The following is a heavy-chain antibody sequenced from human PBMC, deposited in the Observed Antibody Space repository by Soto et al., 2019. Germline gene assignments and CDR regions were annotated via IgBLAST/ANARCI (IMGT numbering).Heavy chain of an antibody. D-gene: IGHD3-3*01. CDR2: FNPNSGET. Sequence: QVQLVQSGAEVKKPGASVKVSCKASGYSFSGYYIHWLRKPPEQGLEWMGWFNPNSGETDYAQKFLGRVTMTSDTSISTAFMALSSLRSDDTAVYYCARYGPFLEWYCYGMDVWGQGTTVTVSS. V-gene: IGHV1-2*02. J-gene: IGHJ6*02. CDR1: GYSFSGYY. CDR3: ARYGPFLEWYCYGMDV.